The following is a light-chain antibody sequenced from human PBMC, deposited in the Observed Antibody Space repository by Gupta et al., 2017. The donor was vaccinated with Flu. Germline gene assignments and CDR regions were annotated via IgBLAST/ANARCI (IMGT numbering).Light chain of an antibody. CDR1: QSISSY. J-gene: IGKJ1*01. Sequence: QITHSPSSLSASVGDRVTITCRASQSISSYLNWYQQKPGKAPKLLIYAASSLQSGVPSRFSGSGSGTEFTLTISRLEPEDFAMYYCQQDDRSPWTFGQGTKVEIK. CDR3: QQDDRSPWT. CDR2: AAS. V-gene: IGKV1-39*01.